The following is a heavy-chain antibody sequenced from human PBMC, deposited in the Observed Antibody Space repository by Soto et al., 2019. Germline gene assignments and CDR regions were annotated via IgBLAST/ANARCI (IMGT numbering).Heavy chain of an antibody. J-gene: IGHJ5*02. CDR3: VRDLYGSGTSLRGWFDP. V-gene: IGHV3-11*06. CDR2: ISSTGIYK. Sequence: QEQLVESGGGWVKPGGSLRLSCEASGFTFSDYYIAWIRQAPGKGLEWISYISSTGIYKRYADSVKGRFTIARDDANNSLVLKMNSLRADDTAVYYCVRDLYGSGTSLRGWFDPWGQGTLVTVSS. CDR1: GFTFSDYY. D-gene: IGHD3-10*01.